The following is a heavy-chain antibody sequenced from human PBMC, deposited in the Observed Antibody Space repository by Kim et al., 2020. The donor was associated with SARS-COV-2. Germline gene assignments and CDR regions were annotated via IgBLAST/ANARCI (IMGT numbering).Heavy chain of an antibody. V-gene: IGHV3-15*01. Sequence: YAAPVKGRFTISRDDSKNTLFLQMISLKTEDTAVYYCTTDKPFTGGGVIVYWGQGTLVTVSS. J-gene: IGHJ4*02. D-gene: IGHD3-16*02. CDR3: TTDKPFTGGGVIVY.